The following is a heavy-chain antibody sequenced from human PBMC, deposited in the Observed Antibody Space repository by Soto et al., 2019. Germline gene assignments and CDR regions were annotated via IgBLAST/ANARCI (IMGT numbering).Heavy chain of an antibody. CDR2: ITASGYSA. J-gene: IGHJ4*02. Sequence: GGSLRLSCAASGLAFSNYAMTWDRQAPGKGLEWVSIITASGYSAYYGGAVKGRFTTSRDNSRSTLYLQMNGLRADDTAVYYCAKGDLLWDPFDFWGQGTLVTVSS. CDR1: GLAFSNYA. D-gene: IGHD3-16*01. CDR3: AKGDLLWDPFDF. V-gene: IGHV3-23*01.